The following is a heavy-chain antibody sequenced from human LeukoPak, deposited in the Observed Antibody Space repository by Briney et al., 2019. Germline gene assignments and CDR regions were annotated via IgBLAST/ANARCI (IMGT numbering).Heavy chain of an antibody. V-gene: IGHV3-30*02. J-gene: IGHJ4*02. CDR3: AKEKVSEIGYYDY. Sequence: PGGSLTLSCVASGFAFNTYGTHWVRQAPGEGLEWVASIRHDGAYKYYADSVKGRFTISRDNSKNMVYLQMNRPRVEDTAVYYCAKEKVSEIGYYDYWGQGILVAVSS. CDR2: IRHDGAYK. CDR1: GFAFNTYG.